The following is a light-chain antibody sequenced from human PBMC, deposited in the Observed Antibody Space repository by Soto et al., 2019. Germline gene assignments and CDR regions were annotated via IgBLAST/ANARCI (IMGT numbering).Light chain of an antibody. J-gene: IGLJ1*01. CDR1: SSDVGSYDL. Sequence: QSALTQPASVSGSPGQAITLSCTGTSSDVGSYDLVSWYQQHPGKAPKLMIYEVTKRPSGVSNRFSGSKSGNTASLTISVLQAEDEADYYCCSYAGSSTYVFGTGTKVTVL. CDR3: CSYAGSSTYV. V-gene: IGLV2-23*02. CDR2: EVT.